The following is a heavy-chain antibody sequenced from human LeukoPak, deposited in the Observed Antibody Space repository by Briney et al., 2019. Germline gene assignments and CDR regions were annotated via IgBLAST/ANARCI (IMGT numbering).Heavy chain of an antibody. CDR2: INADGSVE. CDR1: GFTFSNYW. CDR3: ATYRVSHGMDV. Sequence: GGSLRLSCAASGFTFSNYWMAWVRQAPGKGLEWVANINADGSVEYLVDSVQSRFSISRDNAKDQLYLQMNSLRAEDTAVYYCATYRVSHGMDVWGQGTTVTVSS. V-gene: IGHV3-7*01. D-gene: IGHD3-16*02. J-gene: IGHJ6*02.